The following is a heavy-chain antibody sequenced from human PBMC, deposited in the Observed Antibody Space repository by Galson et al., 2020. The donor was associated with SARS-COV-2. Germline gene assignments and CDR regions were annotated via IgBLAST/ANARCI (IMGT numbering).Heavy chain of an antibody. V-gene: IGHV4-39*01. D-gene: IGHD6-19*01. J-gene: IGHJ4*02. Sequence: SETLSLTCTVSGDPITSRSSYWGWIRQPPGAGLEWIVSMYYTGITYYNPSLKSRVTISGDTSRNQFSLKMRSVTVVDTAVYYCVRLGSGSVGGRLCDYWGRGALVIVSS. CDR2: MYYTGIT. CDR1: GDPITSRSSY. CDR3: VRLGSGSVGGRLCDY.